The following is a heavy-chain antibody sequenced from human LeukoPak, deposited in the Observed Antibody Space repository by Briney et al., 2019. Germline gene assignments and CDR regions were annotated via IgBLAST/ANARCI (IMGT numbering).Heavy chain of an antibody. CDR2: ISSSSSYI. J-gene: IGHJ3*02. CDR3: ARDYYDSSGYFHHDAFDI. D-gene: IGHD3-22*01. Sequence: PGGSLRLSCAASGFTFSSYSMNWVRQAPGKGLEWVSSISSSSSYIYYADSVKGRFTISRDNAKNSLYLQMNSLRAEDTAVYYCARDYYDSSGYFHHDAFDIWGQGTMVTVSS. CDR1: GFTFSSYS. V-gene: IGHV3-21*01.